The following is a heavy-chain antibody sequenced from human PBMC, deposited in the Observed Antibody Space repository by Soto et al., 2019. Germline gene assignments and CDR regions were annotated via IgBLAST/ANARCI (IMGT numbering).Heavy chain of an antibody. CDR1: GGSISSYY. D-gene: IGHD3-9*01. J-gene: IGHJ4*02. V-gene: IGHV4-59*08. CDR2: IYYSGST. Sequence: SETLSLTCTVSGGSISSYYWSWIRQSPGKGLEWIGYIYYSGSTNYNPSLKSRVTISVDTSKNQFSLKLSSVTAADTAVYYCARHPDYDILTGFDYWGQGTLVTVSS. CDR3: ARHPDYDILTGFDY.